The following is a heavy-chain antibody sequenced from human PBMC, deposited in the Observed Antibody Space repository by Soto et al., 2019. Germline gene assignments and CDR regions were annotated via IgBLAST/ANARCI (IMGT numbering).Heavy chain of an antibody. J-gene: IGHJ4*02. CDR3: AGGLGLYYFDS. D-gene: IGHD1-26*01. CDR2: INAGNGNT. CDR1: GYTFTSYA. Sequence: QVQLVQSGAEVKKPGASVKVSCKASGYTFTSYAMHWVRQAPGQRLEWMGWINAGNGNTKYSQQFQGRVTITRDTSASADYMVLSSLRAEDTAVYYCAGGLGLYYFDSWGQGTLVTVSS. V-gene: IGHV1-3*01.